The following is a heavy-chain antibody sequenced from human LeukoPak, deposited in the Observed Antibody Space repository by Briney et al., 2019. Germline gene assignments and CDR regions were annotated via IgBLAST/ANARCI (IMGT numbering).Heavy chain of an antibody. Sequence: VASVKVSCKASGYTFTGYYMHWVRQAPGQGLEWMGWINPNSGGTNYAQKFQGRVTMTRDTSISTAYMELSSLRSEDTAVYYCARDYYDSSGYLNWGQGTLVTVSS. D-gene: IGHD3-22*01. CDR2: INPNSGGT. V-gene: IGHV1-2*02. CDR3: ARDYYDSSGYLN. J-gene: IGHJ4*02. CDR1: GYTFTGYY.